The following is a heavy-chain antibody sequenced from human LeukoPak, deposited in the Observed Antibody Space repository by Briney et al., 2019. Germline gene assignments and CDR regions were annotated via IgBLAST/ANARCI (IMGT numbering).Heavy chain of an antibody. CDR2: ISYDGSNK. CDR1: GFTFSSYA. D-gene: IGHD6-19*01. CDR3: ARDHPESSGWSSLPYYYYGMDV. Sequence: PGRSLRLSCAASGFTFSSYAMHWVRQAPGKGLEWVAVISYDGSNKYYADSVKGRFTISRDNSKNTLYLQMNSLRAEDTAVYYCARDHPESSGWSSLPYYYYGMDVWGQGTTVTVPS. V-gene: IGHV3-30-3*01. J-gene: IGHJ6*02.